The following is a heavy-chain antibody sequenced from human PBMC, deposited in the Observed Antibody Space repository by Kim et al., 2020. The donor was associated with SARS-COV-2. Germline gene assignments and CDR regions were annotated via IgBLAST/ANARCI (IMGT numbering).Heavy chain of an antibody. D-gene: IGHD2-15*01. Sequence: ASVKVSCKASGYTFTGYYMHWVRQAPGQGLEWMGRINHNSGGTNYAQKFQGRVTMTRDTSISTAYMELSRLRSDDTAVYYCARDRRYCSGGSCHLDYWGQGTLVTVSS. V-gene: IGHV1-2*06. CDR3: ARDRRYCSGGSCHLDY. CDR1: GYTFTGYY. CDR2: INHNSGGT. J-gene: IGHJ4*02.